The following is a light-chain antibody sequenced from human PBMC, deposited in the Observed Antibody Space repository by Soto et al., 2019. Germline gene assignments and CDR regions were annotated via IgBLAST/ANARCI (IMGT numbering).Light chain of an antibody. CDR1: QGISSY. CDR3: QHLNSYPVP. CDR2: AAS. J-gene: IGKJ3*01. V-gene: IGKV1-9*01. Sequence: DIQLTQSPSFLSASVGDRVTITCRASQGISSYLAWYQQKPGKAPKFLIYAASTLQSGVPSRFSGSGSGTEFTLTISSLQPEDFATYYCQHLNSYPVPFGPGTKVDIK.